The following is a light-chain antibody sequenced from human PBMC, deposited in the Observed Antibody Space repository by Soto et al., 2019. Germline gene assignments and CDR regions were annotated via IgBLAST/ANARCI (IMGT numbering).Light chain of an antibody. V-gene: IGLV2-14*01. CDR3: RSYTSGSTLEV. CDR2: EVS. CDR1: SSDVGGYNY. Sequence: QSALTQPASVSGSPGQSITISCTGTSSDVGGYNYVSWYQHHPGKAPKLMIYEVSNRPSGVSNRFSGSKSGNTASLTISGPQAEDEADYYCRSYTSGSTLEVFRPGNKVPX. J-gene: IGLJ1*01.